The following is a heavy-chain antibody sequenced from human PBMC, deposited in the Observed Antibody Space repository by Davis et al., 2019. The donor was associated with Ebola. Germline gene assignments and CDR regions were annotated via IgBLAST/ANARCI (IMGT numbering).Heavy chain of an antibody. J-gene: IGHJ6*04. D-gene: IGHD6-19*01. CDR3: AKGGSGWPSDYSYGMGV. CDR1: GYTFTDYA. V-gene: IGHV3-23*01. Sequence: SCKSSGYTFTDYAMSWVRQAPGKGLEWVSAISGSGGSTYYADSVKGRFTISRDNSKNTLYLQMNSLRAEDTAVYYCAKGGSGWPSDYSYGMGVWGKGTTVTVSS. CDR2: ISGSGGST.